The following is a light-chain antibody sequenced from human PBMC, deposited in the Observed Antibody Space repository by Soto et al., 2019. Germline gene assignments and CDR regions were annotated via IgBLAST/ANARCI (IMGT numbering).Light chain of an antibody. V-gene: IGKV1-27*01. CDR3: QRYKSAPPLFT. J-gene: IGKJ3*01. CDR2: AAS. Sequence: DIQMTQSPSSLSASVGDRVTITCRASQDISNSLAWYQQKPGKVPKLVIYAASTLQSGVPSRFSGSGSGTDFTLTFSSLQPEDVATYYCQRYKSAPPLFTFGPGTKVEIK. CDR1: QDISNS.